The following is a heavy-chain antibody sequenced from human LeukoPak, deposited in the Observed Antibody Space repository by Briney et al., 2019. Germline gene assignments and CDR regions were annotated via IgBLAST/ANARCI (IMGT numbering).Heavy chain of an antibody. J-gene: IGHJ4*02. CDR2: INSDGSST. Sequence: GGSLRLSCAASGFTFSSYWMHWVRQAPGKGLVWVSSINSDGSSTAYADSVKGRFTISRDNAKNTLYLQMNSLRAEDTAVYYCVREPQAEYYFDYWGQGTLVTVSS. V-gene: IGHV3-74*01. CDR3: VREPQAEYYFDY. CDR1: GFTFSSYW. D-gene: IGHD6-13*01.